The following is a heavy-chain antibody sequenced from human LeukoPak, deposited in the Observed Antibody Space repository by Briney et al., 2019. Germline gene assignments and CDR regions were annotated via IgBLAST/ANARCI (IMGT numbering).Heavy chain of an antibody. CDR3: ARHNNYGANSMSFDS. J-gene: IGHJ4*02. CDR2: DYYSGTT. V-gene: IGHV4-39*01. D-gene: IGHD4-23*01. CDR1: GGSVSSTSYY. Sequence: SETLSLTCTVSGGSVSSTSYYWAWMRQPPGKGLEWIGSDYYSGTTYYNPSLKSRVTMSVDTSKNQFSLKLSSVTAADTAVYYCARHNNYGANSMSFDSWGQGTLATVSS.